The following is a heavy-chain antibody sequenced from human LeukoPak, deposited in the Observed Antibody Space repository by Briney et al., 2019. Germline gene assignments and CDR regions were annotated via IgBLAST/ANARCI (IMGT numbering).Heavy chain of an antibody. D-gene: IGHD2-15*01. CDR3: ASDRGSGDAFDI. CDR2: IYYSGST. CDR1: GGSISSYY. J-gene: IGHJ3*02. V-gene: IGHV4-59*01. Sequence: SETLSLTCTVSGGSISSYYWSWIRQPPGKGLEWIGYIYYSGSTNYNPSLKSRVTISVDTSKNQFSLKLSSVTAADTAVYYCASDRGSGDAFDIWGQGQWSPSRQ.